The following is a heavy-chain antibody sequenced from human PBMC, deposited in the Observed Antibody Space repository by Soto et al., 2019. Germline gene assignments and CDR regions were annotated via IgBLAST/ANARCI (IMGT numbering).Heavy chain of an antibody. CDR2: ISSSSSYI. J-gene: IGHJ4*02. V-gene: IGHV3-21*01. D-gene: IGHD5-18*01. Sequence: EVQLVESGGGLVKPGGSLRLSCAASGFTFSSYSMNWVRQAPGKGLEWVSSISSSSSYIYYADSVKGRFTTSRDNAKNSLYMRMNSLRGEDKAVYSCAGGRIHPEYWRQGTLVTVSS. CDR1: GFTFSSYS. CDR3: AGGRIHPEY.